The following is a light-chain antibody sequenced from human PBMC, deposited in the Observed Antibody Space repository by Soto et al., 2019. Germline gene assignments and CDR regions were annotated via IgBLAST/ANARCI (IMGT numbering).Light chain of an antibody. V-gene: IGKV3-15*01. CDR2: GAS. CDR3: QQYETWRVWT. Sequence: IVLTQSPATLSVSPGKKATLSCRASQSISSNLAWYQQKPGQAPRLLMYGASTRATAIPARFSGSGSGTEFTLNITSLQAEDSAVYYCQQYETWRVWTFGQGTKVEI. CDR1: QSISSN. J-gene: IGKJ1*01.